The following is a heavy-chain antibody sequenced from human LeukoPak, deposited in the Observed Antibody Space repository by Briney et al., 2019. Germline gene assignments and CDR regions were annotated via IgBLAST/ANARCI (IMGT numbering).Heavy chain of an antibody. CDR3: TSIDDYNSLDY. CDR1: GVSISIYY. V-gene: IGHV4-59*01. Sequence: ASETLSLTCTVYGVSISIYYWSWIRQPPGKGLEWIGYIHYSGSTNYNPSLKSRVTISVDTSKNQFSLKLSSVTAADTAVYYCTSIDDYNSLDYWGQGTLVTVSS. CDR2: IHYSGST. D-gene: IGHD5-24*01. J-gene: IGHJ4*02.